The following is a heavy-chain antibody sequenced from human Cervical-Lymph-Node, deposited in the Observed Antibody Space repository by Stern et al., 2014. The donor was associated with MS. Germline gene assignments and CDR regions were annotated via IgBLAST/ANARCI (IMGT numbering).Heavy chain of an antibody. D-gene: IGHD5-12*01. J-gene: IGHJ4*02. V-gene: IGHV4-31*03. CDR2: IYYTGST. Sequence: LQLQESGPGLVKPSQTVSLTCTVSGASVSSSGYYWSWIGQHPGKGLEWIGYIYYTGSTYYNPTLKSRVTISLDTSKTRFSLRLSSVTAADTAVYFCARGATINDFDFWGQGTLVTVSS. CDR1: GASVSSSGYY. CDR3: ARGATINDFDF.